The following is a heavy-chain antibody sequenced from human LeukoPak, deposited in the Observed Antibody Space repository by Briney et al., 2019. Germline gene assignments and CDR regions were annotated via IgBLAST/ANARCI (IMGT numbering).Heavy chain of an antibody. D-gene: IGHD2-2*01. CDR3: ALIVVVPAAPTRGEFVDY. Sequence: GASVKVSCKASGYTFTSYYMHWVRQAPGQGPEWMGIINPSGGSTSYAQKFQGRVTMTRDTSTSTVYMELSSLRSEDTAVYYCALIVVVPAAPTRGEFVDYWGQGTLVTVSS. CDR1: GYTFTSYY. V-gene: IGHV1-46*03. J-gene: IGHJ4*02. CDR2: INPSGGST.